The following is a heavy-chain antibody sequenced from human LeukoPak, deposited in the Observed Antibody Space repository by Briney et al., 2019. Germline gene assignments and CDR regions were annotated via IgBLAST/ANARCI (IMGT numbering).Heavy chain of an antibody. CDR3: ARLTAAAATGVDY. CDR2: IYYSGST. J-gene: IGHJ4*02. V-gene: IGHV4-39*01. CDR1: GGSISSSSYY. D-gene: IGHD6-13*01. Sequence: PSETLSLTCTVSGGSISSSSYYWGWIRQPPGKGLEWIGSIYYSGSTYYNPSLKSRVTISVDTSKNQFSLKLSSVTAADTAVYYCARLTAAAATGVDYWGQGTLVTVSS.